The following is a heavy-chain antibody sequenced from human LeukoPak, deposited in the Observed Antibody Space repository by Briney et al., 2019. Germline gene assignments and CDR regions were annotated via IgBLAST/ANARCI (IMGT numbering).Heavy chain of an antibody. V-gene: IGHV1-2*02. CDR2: INPNSGGT. CDR3: ARVQHYYDSSGYYLLLDYGMDV. D-gene: IGHD3-22*01. Sequence: ASVTVSFTASGYTFTVYYMHWVRQAPGQGLELMGWINPNSGGTNYSQKFQGRGTMTRDTSISTAYMELSRLRSDDTAVYYCARVQHYYDSSGYYLLLDYGMDVWGQGTTVTVSS. J-gene: IGHJ6*02. CDR1: GYTFTVYY.